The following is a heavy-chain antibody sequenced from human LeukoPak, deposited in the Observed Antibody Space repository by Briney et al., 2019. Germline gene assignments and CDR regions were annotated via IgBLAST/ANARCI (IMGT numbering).Heavy chain of an antibody. D-gene: IGHD2-2*01. J-gene: IGHJ5*02. V-gene: IGHV4-31*03. CDR3: ARAVEPALGFDP. Sequence: SETLSLTCTVSGGSISSGGYYWSWIRQHPGKGLEWLGYIYYTGSTYYSPSLKSRVTISLDTSNNQFSLKLNSVTPADTAVYYCARAVEPALGFDPWGQGTLVTVSS. CDR2: IYYTGST. CDR1: GGSISSGGYY.